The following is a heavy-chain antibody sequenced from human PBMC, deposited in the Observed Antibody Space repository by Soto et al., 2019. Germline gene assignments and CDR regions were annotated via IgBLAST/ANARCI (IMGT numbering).Heavy chain of an antibody. CDR3: ARDGGVYDYSPFDY. Sequence: QVQLVQSGAEVKKPGSSVKVSCKASGGTFSSYAISWVRQAPGQGLEWMGGIIPIFGTANYAQKFQGRVTITADESTGTGHIELGRLRSEDTAVYYCARDGGVYDYSPFDYWGQGTLVTVSS. CDR2: IIPIFGTA. D-gene: IGHD4-4*01. J-gene: IGHJ4*02. V-gene: IGHV1-69*12. CDR1: GGTFSSYA.